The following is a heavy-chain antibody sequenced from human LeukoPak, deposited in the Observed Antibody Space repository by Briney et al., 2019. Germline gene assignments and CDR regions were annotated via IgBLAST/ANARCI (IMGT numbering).Heavy chain of an antibody. CDR1: GGSISGYD. Sequence: SETLSLTCTVSGGSISGYDWSWIRQAPGKGLEWIGYVHQSGSTNYNPSLRSRVTVSRDTSKNQFSPKLTSVTAADTAVYFCARDGVNYYGSGKWFDPWGQGTLVTVSS. CDR3: ARDGVNYYGSGKWFDP. D-gene: IGHD3-10*01. V-gene: IGHV4-59*01. J-gene: IGHJ5*02. CDR2: VHQSGST.